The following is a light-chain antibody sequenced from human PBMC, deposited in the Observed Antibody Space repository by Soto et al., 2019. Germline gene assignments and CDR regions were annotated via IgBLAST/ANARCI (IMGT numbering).Light chain of an antibody. CDR1: SSDVGGYNF. J-gene: IGLJ1*01. CDR3: TSYTSSSTYV. Sequence: QSALTQPASVSGSPGQSITISCTGTSSDVGGYNFVSWYQHHPGKAPKLIIYDVSNRPSGVSNRFSGSKSGNTAPLTISGLQAEDEAHYYCTSYTSSSTYVFGTGTKLTVL. V-gene: IGLV2-14*03. CDR2: DVS.